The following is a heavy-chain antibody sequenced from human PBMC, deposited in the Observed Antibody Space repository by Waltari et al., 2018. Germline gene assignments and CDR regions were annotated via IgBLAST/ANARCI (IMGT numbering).Heavy chain of an antibody. CDR3: ARDDSYGQFMRFDF. J-gene: IGHJ4*02. D-gene: IGHD5-18*01. CDR1: GLTVSSNY. Sequence: EVQLVESGGGLIQPGGSLRLSCEASGLTVSSNYMSWVRQAAGKGLEWLSAIYSGGNTFYADSVKGRFNISIDNSKNTLYLQMNSLRVDDTAVYYCARDDSYGQFMRFDFWGQGTVVTVSS. CDR2: IYSGGNT. V-gene: IGHV3-53*01.